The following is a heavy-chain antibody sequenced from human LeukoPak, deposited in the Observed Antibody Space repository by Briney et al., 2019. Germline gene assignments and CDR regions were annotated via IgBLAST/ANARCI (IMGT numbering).Heavy chain of an antibody. D-gene: IGHD2-15*01. Sequence: GGSLRLSCAASGFTFNSYSMNWVRQAPGKGLEWVSSISTSSSYIYYADSVKGRFTISRDNAKNSLYLQMNSLRPEDTAVYYCARDVVVVVATDSNFDYWGQGTLVTVPS. CDR3: ARDVVVVVATDSNFDY. V-gene: IGHV3-21*01. CDR1: GFTFNSYS. CDR2: ISTSSSYI. J-gene: IGHJ4*02.